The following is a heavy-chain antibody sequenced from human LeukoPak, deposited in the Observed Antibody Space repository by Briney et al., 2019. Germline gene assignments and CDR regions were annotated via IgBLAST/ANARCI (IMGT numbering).Heavy chain of an antibody. CDR2: IYYSGST. Sequence: SETLSLTCTVSGGSISSSSYYWGWIRQPPGKGLEWIGSIYYSGSTYYNPSLKSRVTISVDTSKNQFSLKLSSVTAADTAVYYCARRVYGGAFDIWGQGTMVTVSS. CDR3: ARRVYGGAFDI. CDR1: GGSISSSSYY. V-gene: IGHV4-39*07. J-gene: IGHJ3*02. D-gene: IGHD2-8*01.